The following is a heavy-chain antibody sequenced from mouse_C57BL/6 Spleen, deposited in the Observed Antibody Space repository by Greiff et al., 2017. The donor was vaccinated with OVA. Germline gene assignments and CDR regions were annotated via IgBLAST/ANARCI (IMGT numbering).Heavy chain of an antibody. D-gene: IGHD2-1*01. J-gene: IGHJ4*01. Sequence: EVQLQQSGPELVKPGASVKISCKASGYTFTDYYMNWVKQSHGKSLEWIGDINPNNGGTSYNQKFKGKATLTVDKSSSTAYMELRSLTSEDSAVYYCARLPYGNLYAMDYWGQGTSVTVSS. CDR3: ARLPYGNLYAMDY. V-gene: IGHV1-26*01. CDR2: INPNNGGT. CDR1: GYTFTDYY.